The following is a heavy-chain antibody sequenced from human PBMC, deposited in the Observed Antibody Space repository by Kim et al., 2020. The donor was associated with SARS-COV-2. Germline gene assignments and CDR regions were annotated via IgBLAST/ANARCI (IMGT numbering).Heavy chain of an antibody. V-gene: IGHV3-74*01. CDR2: DGRGT. J-gene: IGHJ5*02. CDR3: ASWYSAA. D-gene: IGHD2-15*01. Sequence: DGRGTSYGGSVKCRFTISRDNAKSTLYLQMTSLRADDTAVYYCASWYSAAWGQGTLAPVSS.